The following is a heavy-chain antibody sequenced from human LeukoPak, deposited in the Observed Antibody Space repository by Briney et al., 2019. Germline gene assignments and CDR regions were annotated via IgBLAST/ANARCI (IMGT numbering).Heavy chain of an antibody. CDR1: GFTFEDYV. CDR3: AKDYAYCSGGSCYLFDN. CDR2: INWNSGKI. J-gene: IGHJ4*02. V-gene: IGHV3-9*01. Sequence: GGSLRLSCVAPGFTFEDYVINWFRQIPGKGLGWVAAINWNSGKIDYADSVDGRFSISRDNAKNSLYLQMRDLRTEDTAVYYCAKDYAYCSGGSCYLFDNWGQGTLVIVSS. D-gene: IGHD2-15*01.